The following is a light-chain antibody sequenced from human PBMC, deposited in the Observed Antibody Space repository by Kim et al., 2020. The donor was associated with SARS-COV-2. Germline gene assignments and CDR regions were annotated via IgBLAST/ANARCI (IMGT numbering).Light chain of an antibody. V-gene: IGLV2-14*03. J-gene: IGLJ3*02. Sequence: HSITFSVSGTSSDVGVYNYVSWYQQHPGKAPKLMIYDVSNRPSGVSNRFSGSKSGNTASLTISGLQAEDEADYYCSSYTSSSTNWVFGGGTQLTVL. CDR1: SSDVGVYNY. CDR2: DVS. CDR3: SSYTSSSTNWV.